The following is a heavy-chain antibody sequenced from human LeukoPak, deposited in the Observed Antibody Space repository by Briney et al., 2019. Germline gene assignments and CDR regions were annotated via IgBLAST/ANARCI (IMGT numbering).Heavy chain of an antibody. V-gene: IGHV1-18*01. CDR2: ISAYNGNT. J-gene: IGHJ4*02. D-gene: IGHD3-22*01. Sequence: ASVKVSCEASGYTFTSYGISWVRQAPGQGLEWMGWISAYNGNTNYAQKLQGRVTMTTDTSTSTAYMELRSLRSDDTAVYYCARDSYYDSSGYYPYWGQGTLVTVSS. CDR1: GYTFTSYG. CDR3: ARDSYYDSSGYYPY.